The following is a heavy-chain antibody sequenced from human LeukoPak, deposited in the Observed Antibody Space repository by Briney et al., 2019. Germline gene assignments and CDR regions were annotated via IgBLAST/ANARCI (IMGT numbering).Heavy chain of an antibody. CDR1: GYTFTGYY. J-gene: IGHJ4*02. D-gene: IGHD6-13*01. CDR2: INPNIGDT. Sequence: ASVKVSCKASGYTFTGYYMHWMRQAPGQRLEWMGWINPNIGDTNYAQKFRGRVTMPRDTSISTAYMELSRLRSDDTAVYYCARDPGAQIYAGTLANDHWGQGTLVTVSS. CDR3: ARDPGAQIYAGTLANDH. V-gene: IGHV1-2*02.